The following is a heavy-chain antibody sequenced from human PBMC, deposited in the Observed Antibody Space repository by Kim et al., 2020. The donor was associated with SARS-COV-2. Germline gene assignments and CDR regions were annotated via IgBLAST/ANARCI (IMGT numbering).Heavy chain of an antibody. CDR3: ARGGGGYFHPLDY. D-gene: IGHD1-26*01. J-gene: IGHJ4*02. V-gene: IGHV3-30*09. Sequence: YAESVKARFANTRDNSKNTRYLQMNSLRVEDTAVYYCARGGGGYFHPLDYWGQGTLVTVSS.